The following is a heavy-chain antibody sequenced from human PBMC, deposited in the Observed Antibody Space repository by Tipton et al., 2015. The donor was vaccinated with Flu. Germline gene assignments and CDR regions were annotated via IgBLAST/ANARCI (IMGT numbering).Heavy chain of an antibody. Sequence: SLRLSCAVSGFTFSSYEMNWVRQAPGKGLEWVSHISTSGSTKYYADAVKGRFTISRDNAKNSLYLQMNSLRAEDTAVYYCARGFMRLCDYWGQGTLVTVSS. J-gene: IGHJ4*02. D-gene: IGHD3-16*01. V-gene: IGHV3-48*03. CDR1: GFTFSSYE. CDR2: ISTSGSTK. CDR3: ARGFMRLCDY.